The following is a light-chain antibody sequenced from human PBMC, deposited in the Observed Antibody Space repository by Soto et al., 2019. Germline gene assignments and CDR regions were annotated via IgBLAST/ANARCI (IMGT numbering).Light chain of an antibody. CDR3: CSYAGSSTPYV. CDR1: SNDVGRFDY. CDR2: DVN. V-gene: IGLV2-11*01. Sequence: QSALTQPRSVSGSPGQSVTISCTGTSNDVGRFDYVSWYQQHPGKAPKVIIYDVNERPSGVPNRFSGSKSGNTASLTISGLQADDEADSYCCSYAGSSTPYVFGTGTKVTVL. J-gene: IGLJ1*01.